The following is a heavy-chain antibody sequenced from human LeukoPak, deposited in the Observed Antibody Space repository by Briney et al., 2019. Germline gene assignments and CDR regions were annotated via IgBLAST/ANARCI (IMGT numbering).Heavy chain of an antibody. CDR1: GYTFTGYY. CDR2: INPNSGGT. D-gene: IGHD3-10*01. J-gene: IGHJ4*02. CDR3: ARVVVRGVINFFAY. V-gene: IGHV1-2*02. Sequence: GASVKVSCKASGYTFTGYYMHWVRQAPGQGLEWMGWINPNSGGTNYAQEFQGRVTMTRDTSISTAYMELSRLRSDDTAVYYCARVVVRGVINFFAYWGQGTLVTVSS.